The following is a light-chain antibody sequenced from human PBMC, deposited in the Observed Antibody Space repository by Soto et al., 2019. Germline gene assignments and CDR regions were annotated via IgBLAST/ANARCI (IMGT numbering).Light chain of an antibody. V-gene: IGKV4-1*01. CDR2: WAS. CDR1: QSLLYSSSNKNY. Sequence: DIVMTQSPDSLAVSLGERATINCKSSQSLLYSSSNKNYLAWYQQKPGQSPKLLIYWASTRETGVPDRVSGSGSGTDFTLTISSLQAEDVAVYYCQQYYSAPLTFGGGTKVEIK. J-gene: IGKJ4*01. CDR3: QQYYSAPLT.